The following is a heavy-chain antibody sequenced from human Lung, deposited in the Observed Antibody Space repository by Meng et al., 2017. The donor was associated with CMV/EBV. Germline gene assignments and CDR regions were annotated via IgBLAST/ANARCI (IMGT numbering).Heavy chain of an antibody. CDR2: ISSSGTTI. J-gene: IGHJ5*02. Sequence: GESLKISCAASGFTFSSFEMNWVRQAPGKGLDWVSYISSSGTTIYYADSVKGRFTISRDNAKNSLYLQMNSLRAEDTAVYYCSRGGGRYCSGGSCYRTGFDPWRQRXLVTVSS. CDR1: GFTFSSFE. CDR3: SRGGGRYCSGGSCYRTGFDP. D-gene: IGHD2-15*01. V-gene: IGHV3-48*03.